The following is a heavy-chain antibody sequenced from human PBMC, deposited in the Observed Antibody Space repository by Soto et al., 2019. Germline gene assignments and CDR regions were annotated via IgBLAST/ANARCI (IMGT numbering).Heavy chain of an antibody. CDR1: GFAFSSYE. Sequence: GGSLRLSCGASGFAFSSYEMNWVRQAPGKGLEWVSYISSSGTTMYYADSVQGRFTISRDNAKNSLYLQMSSLRAEDTAIYYCARSDVWTGYYALDYWGQGALVTVYS. V-gene: IGHV3-48*03. J-gene: IGHJ4*02. CDR2: ISSSGTTM. CDR3: ARSDVWTGYYALDY. D-gene: IGHD3-3*01.